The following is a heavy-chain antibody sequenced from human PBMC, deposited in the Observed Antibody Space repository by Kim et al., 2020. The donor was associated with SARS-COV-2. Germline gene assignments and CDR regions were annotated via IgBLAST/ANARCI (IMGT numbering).Heavy chain of an antibody. Sequence: GGSLRLSCAASGFTFSSYAMHWVRQAPGKGLEWVAVIWYDGSNKYYADSVKGRFTISRDNSKNTLYLQMNSLRAEDTSVYYCARDQSPDLDYWGQRTLVTVSS. CDR3: ARDQSPDLDY. CDR1: GFTFSSYA. CDR2: IWYDGSNK. V-gene: IGHV3-33*08. J-gene: IGHJ4*02.